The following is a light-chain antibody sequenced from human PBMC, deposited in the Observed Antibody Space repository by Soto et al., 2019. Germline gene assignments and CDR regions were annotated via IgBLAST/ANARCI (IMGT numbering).Light chain of an antibody. J-gene: IGLJ3*02. CDR3: CSYTSSSTRV. Sequence: QSALTQPASVSGAPGHSITISCTGTISDVGGYNYVSWYQQHPGKAPKLMIYEVSNRPSGVSNRFSGSKSGNTASLTISGLQAEYEADYYCCSYTSSSTRVVGGGTKLTVL. CDR2: EVS. CDR1: ISDVGGYNY. V-gene: IGLV2-14*01.